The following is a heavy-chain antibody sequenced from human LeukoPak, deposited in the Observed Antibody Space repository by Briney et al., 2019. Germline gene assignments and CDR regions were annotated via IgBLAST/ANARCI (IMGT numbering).Heavy chain of an antibody. V-gene: IGHV3-74*01. CDR3: AREGLLWFGESNLYYFDY. CDR2: IKTDGSIT. CDR1: GFSFSVYW. D-gene: IGHD3-10*01. J-gene: IGHJ4*02. Sequence: GGSLRLSCAASGFSFSVYWMHWVRQAPGKGPVWVSRIKTDGSITDYADSVKGRFTISRDNAKNTLYLQMNSLRAEDTAVYYCAREGLLWFGESNLYYFDYWGQGTLVTVSS.